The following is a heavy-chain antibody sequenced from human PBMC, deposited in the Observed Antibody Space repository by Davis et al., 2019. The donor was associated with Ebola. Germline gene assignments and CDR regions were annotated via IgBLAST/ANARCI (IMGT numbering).Heavy chain of an antibody. Sequence: ASVKVSCKASGYTFTGYDINWVRQATGQGLEWMGWMNPNSGNTGYAQKFQGRVTITRDTSASTAYMELSSLRSEDTAVYYCARDSAWLAGGEVDVWGKGTTVTVSS. CDR3: ARDSAWLAGGEVDV. CDR2: MNPNSGNT. CDR1: GYTFTGYD. V-gene: IGHV1-8*01. D-gene: IGHD6-19*01. J-gene: IGHJ6*04.